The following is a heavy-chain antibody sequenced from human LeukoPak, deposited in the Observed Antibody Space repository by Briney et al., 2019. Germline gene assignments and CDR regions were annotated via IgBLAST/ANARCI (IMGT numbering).Heavy chain of an antibody. J-gene: IGHJ4*02. Sequence: SETLSLTCTVSGYSISSGYYWAWIRQPPGKGLEWIGSVYHSGSTYYSPSLESRVTISIDTSRNKFSLKLNSVTAADTAFYFCARDGLVVPKYWGQGILVTVSS. CDR1: GYSISSGYY. CDR2: VYHSGST. V-gene: IGHV4-38-2*02. D-gene: IGHD2-2*01. CDR3: ARDGLVVPKY.